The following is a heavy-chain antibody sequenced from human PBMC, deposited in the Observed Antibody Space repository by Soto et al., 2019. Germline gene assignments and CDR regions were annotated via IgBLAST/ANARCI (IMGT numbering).Heavy chain of an antibody. CDR1: GLIFSNYD. Sequence: QVQLVESGGGVGQPGRSLRLSCAASGLIFSNYDMHWVRQAPGKGLEWVAVIWNDGSNKNYADSVKGRFTISRDNSKNTLYMQMNTLRAEDTAVYYCARNNFMDVWGKGTTVTVS. J-gene: IGHJ6*03. CDR2: IWNDGSNK. CDR3: ARNNFMDV. V-gene: IGHV3-33*01.